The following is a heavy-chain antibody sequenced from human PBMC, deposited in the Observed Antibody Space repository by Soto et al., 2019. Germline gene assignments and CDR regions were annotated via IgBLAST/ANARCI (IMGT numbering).Heavy chain of an antibody. Sequence: SEPLSLPCAVYGGSVKGYYWNWIRQPPGKGLEWIGEINHTGGTHYNPSLKSRVTMSVDTSKNQFSLRLSSVTAADTAIYYCATRITVFGLLIPPFDPWGQGTQVTVS. V-gene: IGHV4-34*01. CDR3: ATRITVFGLLIPPFDP. J-gene: IGHJ5*02. CDR2: INHTGGT. D-gene: IGHD3-3*01. CDR1: GGSVKGYY.